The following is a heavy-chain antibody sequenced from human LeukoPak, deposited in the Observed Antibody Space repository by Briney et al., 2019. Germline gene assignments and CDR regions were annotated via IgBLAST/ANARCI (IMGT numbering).Heavy chain of an antibody. V-gene: IGHV4-38-2*02. CDR3: ARSHGSGSYYNLNDY. J-gene: IGHJ4*02. CDR2: IYHSGST. Sequence: SETLSLTCTVSGYSISSGYYWGWIRQPPGKGLEWIGSIYHSGSTYYNPSLRSRVTISVDTSKNQFSLKLSSVTAADTAVYYCARSHGSGSYYNLNDYWGQGALVTVSS. D-gene: IGHD3-10*01. CDR1: GYSISSGYY.